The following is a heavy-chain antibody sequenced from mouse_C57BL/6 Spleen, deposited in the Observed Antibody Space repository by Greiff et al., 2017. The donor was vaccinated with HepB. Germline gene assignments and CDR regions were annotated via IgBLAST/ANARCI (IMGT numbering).Heavy chain of an antibody. J-gene: IGHJ1*03. D-gene: IGHD1-1*01. CDR1: GFTFSSYG. Sequence: DVHLVESGGDLVKPGGSLKLSCAASGFTFSSYGMSWVRQTPDKRLEWVATISSGGSYTYYPDSVKGRFTISRDNAKNTLYLQMSSLKSEDTAMYYCARRDGSSYWYFDVWGTGTTVTVSS. CDR2: ISSGGSYT. V-gene: IGHV5-6*01. CDR3: ARRDGSSYWYFDV.